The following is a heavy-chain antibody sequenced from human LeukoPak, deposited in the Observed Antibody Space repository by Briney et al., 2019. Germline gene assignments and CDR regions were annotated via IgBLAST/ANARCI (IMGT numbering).Heavy chain of an antibody. CDR3: ARVRSVPRYDSSGYQLGYFDY. J-gene: IGHJ4*02. CDR2: INHTGST. D-gene: IGHD3-22*01. CDR1: GESFTTFY. V-gene: IGHV4-34*01. Sequence: SETLSLTCAVYGESFTTFYWGWIRQTPGKGMEWIGEINHTGSTNYNPSLKSRVTISVDTSKNQFSLKLRSVTAADTAVYYCARVRSVPRYDSSGYQLGYFDYWGQGTLVTVSS.